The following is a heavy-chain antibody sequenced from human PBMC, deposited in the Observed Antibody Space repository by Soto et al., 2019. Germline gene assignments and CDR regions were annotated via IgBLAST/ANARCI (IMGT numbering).Heavy chain of an antibody. CDR1: GFTFLSFT. D-gene: IGHD6-13*01. CDR2: ISSNSAYI. Sequence: WGSLRLSCAASGFTFLSFTISLFRQSPFKGLEWVSTISSNSAYIYYTDALRGRFTISRDNAKNSLHLQMNSLRAEDTAVYYCTRDASRDSSARGWFDPWGPGTLVTVSS. V-gene: IGHV3-21*01. J-gene: IGHJ5*02. CDR3: TRDASRDSSARGWFDP.